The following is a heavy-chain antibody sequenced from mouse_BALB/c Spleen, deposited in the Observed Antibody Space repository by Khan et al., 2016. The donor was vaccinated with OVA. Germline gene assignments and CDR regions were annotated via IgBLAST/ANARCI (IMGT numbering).Heavy chain of an antibody. V-gene: IGHV3-2*02. Sequence: EVQLQESGPGLVKPSQSLSLTCTVTGYTITSGYGWNWIRQFPGNKLEWMGYISYSGSTNYNPSLKSRISITRDTAKNQFFLQLNSVTTEDTATYYCARTARIKYWGQGTTLTVSS. D-gene: IGHD1-2*01. CDR2: ISYSGST. CDR3: ARTARIKY. CDR1: GYTITSGYG. J-gene: IGHJ2*01.